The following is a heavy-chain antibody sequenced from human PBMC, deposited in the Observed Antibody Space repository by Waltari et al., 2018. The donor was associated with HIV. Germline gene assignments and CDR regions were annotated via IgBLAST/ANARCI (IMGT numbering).Heavy chain of an antibody. CDR3: ARYSGRYGSGTPSFDY. Sequence: QVQLQESGPGLVKPSETLSLTCTVSGGSISSYSWSWIRQPPGKGLEWIGYIYYSGSTNYNPSLKSRVTISVDTSKNQFSLKLSSVTAADTAVYYCARYSGRYGSGTPSFDYWGQGTLVTVSS. CDR1: GGSISSYS. J-gene: IGHJ4*02. D-gene: IGHD3-10*01. V-gene: IGHV4-59*01. CDR2: IYYSGST.